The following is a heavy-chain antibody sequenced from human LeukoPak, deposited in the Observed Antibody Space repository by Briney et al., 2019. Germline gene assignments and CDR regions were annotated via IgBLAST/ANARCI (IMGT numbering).Heavy chain of an antibody. CDR2: INWNGGST. Sequence: GGSLRLSCAASGFTFDDYGMSWVRQAPGKGLEWVSGINWNGGSTGYADSVKGRFTISRDNAKNSLYLQMNSLRAEDTALYYCARDFFHSGFGELLWPPDYWGQGTLVTVSS. J-gene: IGHJ4*02. CDR1: GFTFDDYG. D-gene: IGHD3-10*01. CDR3: ARDFFHSGFGELLWPPDY. V-gene: IGHV3-20*04.